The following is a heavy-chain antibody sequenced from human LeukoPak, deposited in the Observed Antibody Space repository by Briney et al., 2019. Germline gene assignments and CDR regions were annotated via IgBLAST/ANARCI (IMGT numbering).Heavy chain of an antibody. D-gene: IGHD2-15*01. CDR3: ARQHCSGGDCYFFD. Sequence: GGSLRLSCTASVFAFSNYEMTWVRQAPGKGLDWVSNIGGSGANTYYADSVKGRFTISRDNSKNTLYLQLNSLRAEDTAVYYCARQHCSGGDCYFFDWGQGTLVTVSS. CDR2: IGGSGANT. CDR1: VFAFSNYE. V-gene: IGHV3-23*01. J-gene: IGHJ4*02.